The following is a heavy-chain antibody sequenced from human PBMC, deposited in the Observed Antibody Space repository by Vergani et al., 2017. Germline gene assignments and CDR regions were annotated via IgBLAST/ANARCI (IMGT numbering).Heavy chain of an antibody. CDR2: IDWDDDK. D-gene: IGHD3-3*01. Sequence: QVTLRESGPALVKPTQTLTLTCTFSGFSLSTSGMCVSWIRQPPGKALEWLALIDWDDDKYYSTSLKTRLTISKDTSKNQVVLTMTNMDPVDTATYYCARIRRDFWSGRGLDPWGQGTLVTVSS. V-gene: IGHV2-70*01. J-gene: IGHJ5*02. CDR1: GFSLSTSGMC. CDR3: ARIRRDFWSGRGLDP.